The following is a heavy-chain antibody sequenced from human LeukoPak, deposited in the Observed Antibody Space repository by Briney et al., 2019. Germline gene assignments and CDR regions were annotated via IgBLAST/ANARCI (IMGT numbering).Heavy chain of an antibody. Sequence: KPSETLSLTCTVSGGSISSGGYYWSWIRQHPGKGLEWIGYIYYSGSTNYNPSLKSRVTISVDTSKNRFSLKLSSVTAADTAVYYCARDLVTVTKGFDIWGQGTMVSVSS. J-gene: IGHJ3*02. CDR1: GGSISSGGYY. D-gene: IGHD4-17*01. V-gene: IGHV4-61*08. CDR2: IYYSGST. CDR3: ARDLVTVTKGFDI.